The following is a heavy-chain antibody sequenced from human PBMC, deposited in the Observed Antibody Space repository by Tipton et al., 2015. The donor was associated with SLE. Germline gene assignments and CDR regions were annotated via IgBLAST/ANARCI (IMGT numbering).Heavy chain of an antibody. Sequence: SLRLSCAASGFTFNSYWMHWVRQAPGKGLVWVSRINSDGSNTGYADSVKGRFTISRDNAKNTLYLQMNSLRAEDTAVYYCARGVIAARLFDYWGQGTLVTVSS. D-gene: IGHD6-6*01. CDR2: INSDGSNT. CDR1: GFTFNSYW. V-gene: IGHV3-74*01. J-gene: IGHJ4*02. CDR3: ARGVIAARLFDY.